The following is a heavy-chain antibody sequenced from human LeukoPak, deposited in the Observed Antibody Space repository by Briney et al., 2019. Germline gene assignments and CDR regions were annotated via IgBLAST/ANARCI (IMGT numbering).Heavy chain of an antibody. CDR1: GYTFTGYY. CDR2: INPNSGGT. V-gene: IGHV1-2*06. CDR3: ARVFQLWLNWFDP. D-gene: IGHD5-18*01. Sequence: ASVKVSCKASGYTFTGYYMHWVRQAPGQGIEWMGRINPNSGGTNYAQKFQGRVTMTRDTSISTAYMELSRLRSDDTAVYYCARVFQLWLNWFDPWGQGTLVTVSS. J-gene: IGHJ5*02.